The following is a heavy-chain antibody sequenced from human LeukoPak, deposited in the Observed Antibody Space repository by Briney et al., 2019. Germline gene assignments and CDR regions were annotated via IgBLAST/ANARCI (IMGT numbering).Heavy chain of an antibody. CDR3: AGATLDYYDSSGYYDY. CDR2: IYYSGST. J-gene: IGHJ4*02. Sequence: SETLSLTCTVSGGSISSSSYYWGWIRQPPGKGLEWIGSIYYSGSTYYNPSLKSRVTISVDTSKNQFSLKLSSVTAADTAVYYCAGATLDYYDSSGYYDYWGQGTLVTVSS. V-gene: IGHV4-39*07. D-gene: IGHD3-22*01. CDR1: GGSISSSSYY.